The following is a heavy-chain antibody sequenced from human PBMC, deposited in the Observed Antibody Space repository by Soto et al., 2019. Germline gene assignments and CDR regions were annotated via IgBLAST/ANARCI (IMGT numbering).Heavy chain of an antibody. Sequence: KASETLSLTCSVSGGSINSSSYFWGWVRQPPGKGLEWIGSIYYSGSTYYNPSLRSRVTISVDTSKNQFSLKLSSVTAADTAVFYCARHYSSGSRNWFDPWGQGTLVPVSS. CDR1: GGSINSSSYF. D-gene: IGHD6-19*01. CDR2: IYYSGST. CDR3: ARHYSSGSRNWFDP. V-gene: IGHV4-39*01. J-gene: IGHJ5*02.